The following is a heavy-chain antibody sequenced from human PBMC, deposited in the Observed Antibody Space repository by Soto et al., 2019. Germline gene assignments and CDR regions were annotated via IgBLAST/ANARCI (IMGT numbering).Heavy chain of an antibody. CDR3: ARAPMVRGIQFDP. D-gene: IGHD3-10*01. CDR1: GYTFTSYD. V-gene: IGHV1-8*01. J-gene: IGHJ5*02. CDR2: MNPNSGNT. Sequence: ASVNVSCKASGYTFTSYDINWVRQATGQGLEWMGWMNPNSGNTGYAQKFQGRVTMTRNTSISTAYMELSSLRSEDTAVYYCARAPMVRGIQFDPWGQGTLVTVSS.